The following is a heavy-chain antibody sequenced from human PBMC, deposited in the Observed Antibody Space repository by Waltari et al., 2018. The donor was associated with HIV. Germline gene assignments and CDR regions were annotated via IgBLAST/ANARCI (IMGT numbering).Heavy chain of an antibody. CDR1: AFHFSEYN. Sequence: EAQLLESGGGVVRPGGSLRVSCVGSAFHFSEYNINWVRQARGMGLECVASSNWNGDDVRYADFAKGRFLVSRDNSQDSLHLRMSSLRPDDTAQYFCTRDGAYFYFGFDVWGQGVSVTVSS. CDR2: SNWNGDDV. D-gene: IGHD3-9*01. CDR3: TRDGAYFYFGFDV. V-gene: IGHV3-20*04. J-gene: IGHJ6*02.